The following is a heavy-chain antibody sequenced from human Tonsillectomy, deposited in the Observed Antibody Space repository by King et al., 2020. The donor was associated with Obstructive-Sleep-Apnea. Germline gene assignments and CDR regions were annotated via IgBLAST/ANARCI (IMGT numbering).Heavy chain of an antibody. Sequence: QLQESGPGLVKPSETLSLTCAVSGGSISSSNWWSWVRQPPGKGLEWIGEIYHSGSTNYNPSLKSRVTISVDKSRTQFSLKRSSVTAADTAVYYCASSYSSSWGIYFDYWGQGTQVTVSS. J-gene: IGHJ4*02. V-gene: IGHV4-4*02. D-gene: IGHD6-6*01. CDR2: IYHSGST. CDR3: ASSYSSSWGIYFDY. CDR1: GGSISSSNW.